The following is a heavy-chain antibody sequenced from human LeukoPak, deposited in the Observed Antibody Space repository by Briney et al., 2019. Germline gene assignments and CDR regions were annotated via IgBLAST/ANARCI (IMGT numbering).Heavy chain of an antibody. CDR3: ARGLSGYDFWSGYYRGSNWFDP. CDR2: INHSGGT. V-gene: IGHV4-34*01. CDR1: GGSFSGYY. D-gene: IGHD3-3*01. Sequence: SETLSLTCAVYGGSFSGYYWSWIRQPPGKGLEWIGEINHSGGTNYNPSHKSRVTISVDTSKNQFSLKLSSVTAADTAVYYCARGLSGYDFWSGYYRGSNWFDPWGQGTLVTVSS. J-gene: IGHJ5*02.